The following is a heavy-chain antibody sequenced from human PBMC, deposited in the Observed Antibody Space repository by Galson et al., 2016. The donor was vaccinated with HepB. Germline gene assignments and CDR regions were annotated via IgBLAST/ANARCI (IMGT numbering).Heavy chain of an antibody. D-gene: IGHD1-26*01. CDR2: IYSDGAT. CDR3: ARGVGGLDP. V-gene: IGHV3-53*01. CDR1: GFSVGGNY. J-gene: IGHJ5*02. Sequence: SLRLSCAISGFSVGGNYMSWVRQAPGKGLEWVSIIYSDGATFYADSAKGRFSISRDESKNMVYLQMNSLRAEDTAVYYCARGVGGLDPWGLGTLVTVSS.